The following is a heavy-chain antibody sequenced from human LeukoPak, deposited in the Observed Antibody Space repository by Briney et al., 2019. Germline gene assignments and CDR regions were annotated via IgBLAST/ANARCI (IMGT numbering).Heavy chain of an antibody. CDR3: ARAVVVVPAAKSYYYMDV. J-gene: IGHJ6*03. CDR2: IYYSGST. D-gene: IGHD2-2*01. CDR1: GVSISSYY. Sequence: SETLSLTCTVSGVSISSYYWSWVRQPPGKGLEWIGYIYYSGSTNYNPSLKSRVTISVDTSKNQFSLKLSSVTAADTAVYYCARAVVVVPAAKSYYYMDVWGKGTTVTVSS. V-gene: IGHV4-59*01.